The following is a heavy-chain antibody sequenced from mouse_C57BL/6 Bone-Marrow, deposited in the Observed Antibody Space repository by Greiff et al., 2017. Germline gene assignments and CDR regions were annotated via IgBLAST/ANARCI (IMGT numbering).Heavy chain of an antibody. J-gene: IGHJ4*01. CDR3: TRGDLYDGYYDYAMDY. V-gene: IGHV1-15*01. CDR1: GYTFTDYE. D-gene: IGHD2-3*01. CDR2: IDPETGGT. Sequence: QVQLQQSGAELVRPGASVTLSCKASGYTFTDYEMHWVKQTPVHGLEWIGAIDPETGGTAYNQKFKGKAILTADKSSSTAYMERRSLTSEDSAVYYCTRGDLYDGYYDYAMDYWGQGTSVTVSS.